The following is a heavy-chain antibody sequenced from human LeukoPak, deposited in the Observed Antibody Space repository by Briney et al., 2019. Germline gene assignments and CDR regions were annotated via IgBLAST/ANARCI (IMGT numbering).Heavy chain of an antibody. D-gene: IGHD4-17*01. CDR2: I. J-gene: IGHJ4*02. Sequence: GGSLRLSCAASGFTFSSYAMHWVRQAPGKGLEWVSSIKGRFTISKDNAENSLYLQMNSLRAEDTAVYYCARVNYGDYLPSFDYWGQGTLVTVSS. V-gene: IGHV3-21*01. CDR1: GFTFSSYA. CDR3: ARVNYGDYLPSFDY.